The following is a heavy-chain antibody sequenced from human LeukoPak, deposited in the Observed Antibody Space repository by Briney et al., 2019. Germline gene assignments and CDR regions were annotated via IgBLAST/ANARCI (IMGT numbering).Heavy chain of an antibody. D-gene: IGHD5-12*01. CDR2: IRSKAYGGTT. CDR3: TRGTGLGYSGYEYYFDY. CDR1: GFTFGDYA. V-gene: IGHV3-49*01. Sequence: PGRSLRLSCTASGFTFGDYAMSWFRQAPGKGLEWVGFIRSKAYGGTTEYAASVKGRFTISRDGSKSIAYLQMNSLKTEDTAVYYCTRGTGLGYSGYEYYFDYWGQGTLVTVSS. J-gene: IGHJ4*02.